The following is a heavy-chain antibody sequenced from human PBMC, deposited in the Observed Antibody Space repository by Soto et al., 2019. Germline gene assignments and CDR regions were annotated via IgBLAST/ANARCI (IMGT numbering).Heavy chain of an antibody. J-gene: IGHJ5*01. Sequence: PGGSLRLSCAASGFKFSSYAMSWARQAPGKGLEWVSLISATGGGTYYADSVKGRFTISRDNSDNTLYLQVHSLRAEDTAVYYCAKDRRAGGNSAFYFDFWGQGAQVTVSS. D-gene: IGHD3-16*01. CDR3: AKDRRAGGNSAFYFDF. V-gene: IGHV3-23*01. CDR2: ISATGGGT. CDR1: GFKFSSYA.